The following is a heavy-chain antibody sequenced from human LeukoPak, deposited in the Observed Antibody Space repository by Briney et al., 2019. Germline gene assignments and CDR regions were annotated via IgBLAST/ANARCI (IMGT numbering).Heavy chain of an antibody. CDR2: INAGNGNT. Sequence: ASVKVSCKASGYTFTSYAMHWVRQAPGQRLEWMGWINAGNGNTKYSQKFQGRVTITRDTSASTAYMELSSLRSEDTAVYYCAREIRTGYNSSWYESRDPNWFEPWGQGTLVTVSS. V-gene: IGHV1-3*01. CDR1: GYTFTSYA. CDR3: AREIRTGYNSSWYESRDPNWFEP. J-gene: IGHJ5*02. D-gene: IGHD6-13*01.